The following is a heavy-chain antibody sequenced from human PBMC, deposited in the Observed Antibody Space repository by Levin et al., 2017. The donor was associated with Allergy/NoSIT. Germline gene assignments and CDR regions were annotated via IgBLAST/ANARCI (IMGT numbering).Heavy chain of an antibody. Sequence: PGGSLRLSCKASGYTFTSYYMHWVRQAPGQGLEWMGIINPSGGSTSYAQKFQGRVTMTRDTSTSTVYMELSSLRSEDTAVYYCARVLRGDIVVVPAAYYYYGMDVWGQGTTVTVSS. CDR3: ARVLRGDIVVVPAAYYYYGMDV. J-gene: IGHJ6*02. V-gene: IGHV1-46*01. CDR1: GYTFTSYY. CDR2: INPSGGST. D-gene: IGHD2-2*01.